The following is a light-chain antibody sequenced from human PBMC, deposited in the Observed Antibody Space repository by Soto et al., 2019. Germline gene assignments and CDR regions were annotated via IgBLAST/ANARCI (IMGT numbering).Light chain of an antibody. CDR3: QQLFDSPIT. Sequence: DIQMIQSPSSLSASVGDSVSITCRASQSISTYLNWYQHKPGKAPELLIYSASNLQSGVPSRFSGSGSGTDFTLTISSLHPEDFATYFCQQLFDSPITFGQGTRLEIK. CDR1: QSISTY. V-gene: IGKV1-39*01. J-gene: IGKJ5*01. CDR2: SAS.